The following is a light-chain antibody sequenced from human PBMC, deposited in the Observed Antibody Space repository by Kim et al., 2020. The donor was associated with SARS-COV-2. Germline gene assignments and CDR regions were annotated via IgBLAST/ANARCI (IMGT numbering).Light chain of an antibody. J-gene: IGLJ1*01. CDR3: SSYTSSSTLYV. V-gene: IGLV2-14*03. CDR2: DVS. Sequence: SIPLPCTGTSSDVGGYNYVSWYQQHPGKAPKLMIYDVSNRPSGVSNRFSGSKSGNTASLTISGLQAEDEADYYCSSYTSSSTLYVFGTGTKVTVL. CDR1: SSDVGGYNY.